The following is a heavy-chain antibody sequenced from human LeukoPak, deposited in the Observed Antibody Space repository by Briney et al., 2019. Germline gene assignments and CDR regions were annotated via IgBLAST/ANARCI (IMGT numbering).Heavy chain of an antibody. CDR2: IYTSGST. J-gene: IGHJ4*02. Sequence: PSETLSLTCTVSGGSLSSYYWSWIPQPAGKGLKWIGRIYTSGSTNYNPSLKSRATISVDKSKNQFSLKLSSVTAADTAVYYCARGLGNYGYWGQGTLVTVSS. CDR3: ARGLGNYGY. CDR1: GGSLSSYY. V-gene: IGHV4-4*07. D-gene: IGHD5-12*01.